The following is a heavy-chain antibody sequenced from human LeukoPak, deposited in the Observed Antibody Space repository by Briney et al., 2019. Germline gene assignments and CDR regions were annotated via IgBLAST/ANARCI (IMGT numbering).Heavy chain of an antibody. V-gene: IGHV1-69*04. Sequence: GASVKVSCKASGGTFSSYAISWVRQAPGQGLEWMGRIIPILGIANYAQKFQGRVTITADKSTSTAYMELSSLRSEDTAVYYCATDFESDSSGYYYFHDAFDIWGQGTMVTVSS. D-gene: IGHD3-22*01. CDR1: GGTFSSYA. CDR2: IIPILGIA. CDR3: ATDFESDSSGYYYFHDAFDI. J-gene: IGHJ3*02.